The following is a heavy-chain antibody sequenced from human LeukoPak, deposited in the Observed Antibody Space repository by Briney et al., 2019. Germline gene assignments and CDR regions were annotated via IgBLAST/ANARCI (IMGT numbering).Heavy chain of an antibody. D-gene: IGHD3-10*01. J-gene: IGHJ4*02. Sequence: SETLCLTCTVSGGSISGYYWSWIRQPPGKGLEWVGRIYTSGSTIYNPSLKSRLTISVGTSKNQLSLMLSYVTAADTAVDYCSRGVRGFIRFDHWGKGNRDSVS. V-gene: IGHV4-4*07. CDR1: GGSISGYY. CDR2: IYTSGST. CDR3: SRGVRGFIRFDH.